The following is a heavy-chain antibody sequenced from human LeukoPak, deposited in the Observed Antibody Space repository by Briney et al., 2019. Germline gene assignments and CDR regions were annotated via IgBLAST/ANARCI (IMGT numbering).Heavy chain of an antibody. CDR1: GFTFSRYW. CDR3: ARVVTGTIDADY. Sequence: GGSLRLSCAASGFTFSRYWMHWVRQAPGKGLVWVSRINSDGSSTSYADSVKGRFTISRDNAKNTLYLQMNSLRAEETAVYYCARVVTGTIDADYWGQGTLVTVSS. D-gene: IGHD1-7*01. V-gene: IGHV3-74*01. J-gene: IGHJ4*02. CDR2: INSDGSST.